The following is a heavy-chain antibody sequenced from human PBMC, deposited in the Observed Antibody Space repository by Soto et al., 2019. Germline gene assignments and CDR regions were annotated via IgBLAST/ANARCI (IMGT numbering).Heavy chain of an antibody. J-gene: IGHJ4*02. CDR2: ICNDGSTK. CDR1: GFTFSSYS. V-gene: IGHV3-30*02. D-gene: IGHD1-1*01. Sequence: GGSLRLSCAASGFTFSSYSMYWVLQAPGKGLEWVAYICNDGSTKYYADSVKGRFTISRDNSKNTLYLQMNSLRAEDTAVYYCAKETDTCPAYWGQGTLVTVSS. CDR3: AKETDTCPAY.